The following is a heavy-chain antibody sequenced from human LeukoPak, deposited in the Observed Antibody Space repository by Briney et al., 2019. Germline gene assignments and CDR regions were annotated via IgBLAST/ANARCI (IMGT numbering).Heavy chain of an antibody. J-gene: IGHJ4*02. CDR3: ARDQGYFGSRVDY. CDR1: GGSISSDSYT. V-gene: IGHV4-31*03. D-gene: IGHD3-3*01. CDR2: IHYKGST. Sequence: PSQTLSLTCTVSGGSISSDSYTWNWIRQHPGKGLEWIGYIHYKGSTYYNPSLKSRVTISVDTSKNQFSLKLSSVTAADTAVYYCARDQGYFGSRVDYWGQGTLVTVSS.